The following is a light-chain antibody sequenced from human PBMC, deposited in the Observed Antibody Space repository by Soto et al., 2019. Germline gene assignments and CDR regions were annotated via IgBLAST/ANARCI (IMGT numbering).Light chain of an antibody. CDR1: QSIKSW. CDR2: DAS. V-gene: IGKV1-5*01. CDR3: QQSWT. Sequence: DIQMTQSPSTLSASVGDRVTITCRASQSIKSWLAWYQQKPGKAPKLLIYDASSLESGVPSRFSGSGSGTDFTRTISSLQPDDFATYYCQQSWTFGQGTKVEVK. J-gene: IGKJ1*01.